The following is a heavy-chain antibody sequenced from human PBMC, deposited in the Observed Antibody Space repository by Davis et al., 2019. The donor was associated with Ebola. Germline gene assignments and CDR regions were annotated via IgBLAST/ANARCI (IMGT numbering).Heavy chain of an antibody. V-gene: IGHV3-20*04. CDR3: ARAGDSNNWYYS. D-gene: IGHD1-20*01. J-gene: IGHJ5*02. CDR2: INWIGGST. Sequence: GESLKISCAASGFTFADYGMNWVRQAPGKGLEWVSRINWIGGSTGYADSVKGRFTVSRDDARNSLYLHMDSLRAGDTAVYYCARAGDSNNWYYSWGQGTLVTVSS. CDR1: GFTFADYG.